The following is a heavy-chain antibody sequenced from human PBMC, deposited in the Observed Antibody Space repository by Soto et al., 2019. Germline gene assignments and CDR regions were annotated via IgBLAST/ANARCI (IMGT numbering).Heavy chain of an antibody. D-gene: IGHD5-12*01. Sequence: EVQLVESGGGLVKPGGSLRLSCAASGFTFSSYSMNWVRQAPGKGLEWVSSISSSSSYIYYADSVKGRFTISRDNAKNSLYLQRNSLIAEDTAVYYWARGGRRDGYNYFDYWGQGTLVTVTS. CDR2: ISSSSSYI. J-gene: IGHJ4*02. CDR1: GFTFSSYS. V-gene: IGHV3-21*01. CDR3: ARGGRRDGYNYFDY.